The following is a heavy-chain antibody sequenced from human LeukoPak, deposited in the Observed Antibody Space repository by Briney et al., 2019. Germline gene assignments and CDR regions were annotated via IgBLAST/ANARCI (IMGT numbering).Heavy chain of an antibody. CDR2: IYYSGST. Sequence: PSETLSLTCTVSGGSISSYYWSWIRQPPGKGLEWIGYIYYSGSTNYNPSLKSRVTISVDTSKNQFSLKLNSVTAADTAVYYCARHSYTAMATKNNWFDPWGQGTLVTVSS. CDR3: ARHSYTAMATKNNWFDP. J-gene: IGHJ5*02. CDR1: GGSISSYY. V-gene: IGHV4-59*08. D-gene: IGHD5-18*01.